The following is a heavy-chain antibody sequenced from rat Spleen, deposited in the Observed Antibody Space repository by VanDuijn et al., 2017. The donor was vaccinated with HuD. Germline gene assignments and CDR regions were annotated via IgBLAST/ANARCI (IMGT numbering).Heavy chain of an antibody. V-gene: IGHV5-25*01. Sequence: EVQLVESGGGLVQPGRSMKVSCAASGFTFSNYYMTWVRQAPTKGLEWVASISTDGGHTYYRDSVKGRFTIPRDKAKSTLYLQMDRLRSEDTATYYVGRHAGYYGGDYVMDAGGQGASVHVSS. CDR3: GRHAGYYGGDYVMDA. CDR1: GFTFSNYY. CDR2: ISTDGGHT. D-gene: IGHD1-1*01. J-gene: IGHJ4*01.